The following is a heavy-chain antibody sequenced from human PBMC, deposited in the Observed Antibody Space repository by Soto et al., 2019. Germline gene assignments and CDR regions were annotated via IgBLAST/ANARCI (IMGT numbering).Heavy chain of an antibody. CDR2: IIPILGTT. Sequence: QVQLVQSGAEVKKPGSSVKVSCTASGCTLSTYAFSWVRQAPGQGLEWMGGIIPILGTTNYTQKFQGRVTITADESTSTGYMVLSTLRSDDTAVYYCATTPRIAGGIPIDYWGQGTLVTVSS. CDR3: ATTPRIAGGIPIDY. D-gene: IGHD1-26*01. J-gene: IGHJ4*02. V-gene: IGHV1-69*01. CDR1: GCTLSTYA.